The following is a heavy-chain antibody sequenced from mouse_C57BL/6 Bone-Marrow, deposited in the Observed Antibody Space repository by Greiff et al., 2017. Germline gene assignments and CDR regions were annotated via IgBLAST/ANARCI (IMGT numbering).Heavy chain of an antibody. J-gene: IGHJ3*01. Sequence: EVQLQESGGGLVKPGGSLTLSCAASGFTFSSYAMSWVRQTPDNRLEWVATISDGGSYTYYPDNVKGRFTLSRDNAKNNLYLQMSHLKSEDTAMYYCARGIAWFAYGGRGTLVTVSA. CDR2: ISDGGSYT. V-gene: IGHV5-4*01. CDR1: GFTFSSYA. CDR3: ARGIAWFAY.